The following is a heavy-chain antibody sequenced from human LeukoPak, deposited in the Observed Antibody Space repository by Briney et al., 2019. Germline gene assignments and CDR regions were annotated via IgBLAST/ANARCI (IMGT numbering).Heavy chain of an antibody. CDR3: ASGVQWLVH. Sequence: SETLSLTCAVYGGSFSGYYWSWIRQPPGKGLEWIGEINHSGSTNYNPSLKSRVTISVDTSKNQFSLKLSSVTAADTAVYYCASGVQWLVHWGQGTLVTVSS. CDR2: INHSGST. D-gene: IGHD6-19*01. V-gene: IGHV4-34*01. CDR1: GGSFSGYY. J-gene: IGHJ4*02.